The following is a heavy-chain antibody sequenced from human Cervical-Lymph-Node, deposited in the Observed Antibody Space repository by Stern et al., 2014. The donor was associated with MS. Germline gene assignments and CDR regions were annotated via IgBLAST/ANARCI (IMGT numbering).Heavy chain of an antibody. Sequence: QVQLVQSGAEVKESGASVKVSCTSSGHTFNTYGFSWVRQAPGQGLEWMGWISADNGNTNYAKKFQARLTLTTDTSTSTGYMELRSLRSDDTAVYFCAREVGLDFDHWGQGTLVTVSS. D-gene: IGHD1-26*01. J-gene: IGHJ4*02. CDR1: GHTFNTYG. CDR2: ISADNGNT. V-gene: IGHV1-18*01. CDR3: AREVGLDFDH.